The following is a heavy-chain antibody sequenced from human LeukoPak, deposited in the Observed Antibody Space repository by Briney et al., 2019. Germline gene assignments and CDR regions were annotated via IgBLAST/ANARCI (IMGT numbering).Heavy chain of an antibody. Sequence: SGTLSLTCTVSGGSISSGGYYWSWIRQHPGKGLEWIGYIYYSGSTYYNPSLKSRVTISVDTSKNQFSLKLSSVTAADTAVYYCATYDFWSGSSDYWGQGTLVTVSS. J-gene: IGHJ4*02. D-gene: IGHD3-3*01. CDR1: GGSISSGGYY. CDR3: ATYDFWSGSSDY. CDR2: IYYSGST. V-gene: IGHV4-31*03.